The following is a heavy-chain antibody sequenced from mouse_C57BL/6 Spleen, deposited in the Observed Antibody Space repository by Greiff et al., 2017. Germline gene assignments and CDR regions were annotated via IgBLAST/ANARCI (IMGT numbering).Heavy chain of an antibody. CDR3: ALSGSYYFDY. J-gene: IGHJ2*01. CDR1: GYTFTSYW. D-gene: IGHD3-2*02. V-gene: IGHV1-69*01. CDR2: IDPSDSYT. Sequence: VQLQQPGAELVMPGASVKLSCKASGYTFTSYWMHWVKQRPGQGLEWIGEIDPSDSYTNYNQKFKGKSTLTVDKSSSTAYMQLSSLTSEDSAVYYCALSGSYYFDYWGQGTTLTVSS.